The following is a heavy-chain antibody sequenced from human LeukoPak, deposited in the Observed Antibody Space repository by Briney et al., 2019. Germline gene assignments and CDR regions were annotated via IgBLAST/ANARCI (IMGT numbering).Heavy chain of an antibody. Sequence: SETLSLTCTVSGGSISSYYWSWIRQPPGKGLEWIGEINHSGSTNYSPSLKSRVTISADTSKNQFSLKLSSVTAADTAVYYCARVSAFWSGYYVDYWGQGTLVTVSS. CDR1: GGSISSYY. D-gene: IGHD3-3*01. CDR3: ARVSAFWSGYYVDY. J-gene: IGHJ4*02. CDR2: INHSGST. V-gene: IGHV4-34*01.